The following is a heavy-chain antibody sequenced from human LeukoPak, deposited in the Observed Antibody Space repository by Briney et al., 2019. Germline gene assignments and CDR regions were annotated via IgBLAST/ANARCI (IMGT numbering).Heavy chain of an antibody. J-gene: IGHJ4*02. Sequence: GGSLRLSCAASGFTFDDYAMHWVRQAPGKGLEWVSGISWNSGSIGYADSVKGRFTISRDNAKNSLYLQMNSLRAEDTALYYCAKELVYCSSTGCYPRGFDYWGQGTLVTVSS. CDR3: AKELVYCSSTGCYPRGFDY. V-gene: IGHV3-9*01. D-gene: IGHD2-2*01. CDR1: GFTFDDYA. CDR2: ISWNSGSI.